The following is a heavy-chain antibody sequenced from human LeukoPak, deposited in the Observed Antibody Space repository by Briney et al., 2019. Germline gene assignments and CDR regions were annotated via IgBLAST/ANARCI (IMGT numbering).Heavy chain of an antibody. Sequence: GGSLRLSCAASGSTFSSYAMHWVRQAPGKGLEWVAVISYDGSNKYYADSVKGRFTISRDNSKNTLYLQMNSLRAEDTAVYYCARDNWGFEYWGQGTLVTVSS. J-gene: IGHJ4*02. V-gene: IGHV3-30-3*01. D-gene: IGHD7-27*01. CDR1: GSTFSSYA. CDR2: ISYDGSNK. CDR3: ARDNWGFEY.